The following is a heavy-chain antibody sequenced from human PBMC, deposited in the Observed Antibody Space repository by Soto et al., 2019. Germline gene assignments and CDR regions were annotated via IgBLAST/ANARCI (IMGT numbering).Heavy chain of an antibody. D-gene: IGHD1-26*01. CDR3: AREYGGSRVFDY. CDR1: GYTFTNYF. V-gene: IGHV1-46*01. J-gene: IGHJ4*02. CDR2: INPRADST. Sequence: QVQLVQSGAEVNKPGASVKVSCKTSGYTFTNYFIHWVRQAPGQGLEWMGIINPRADSTNYAQKFQGRVTVTRDTSTSTVYRELRSLRSEDTAVYFCAREYGGSRVFDYWGQGTLVTVSS.